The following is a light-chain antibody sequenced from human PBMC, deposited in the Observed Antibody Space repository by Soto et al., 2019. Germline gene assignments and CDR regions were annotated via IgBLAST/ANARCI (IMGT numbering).Light chain of an antibody. CDR1: QSISDT. CDR3: QQYGSSST. V-gene: IGKV3-20*01. J-gene: IGKJ5*01. CDR2: GAS. Sequence: EIVMTQSPATLSVSPGGRATLSCRASQSISDTLAWYQQKPGQAPRLLIYGASSRPTGIPDRFSGSGSGTDFTLTISRLEPEDFAVYYCQQYGSSSTFGQGTRLEIK.